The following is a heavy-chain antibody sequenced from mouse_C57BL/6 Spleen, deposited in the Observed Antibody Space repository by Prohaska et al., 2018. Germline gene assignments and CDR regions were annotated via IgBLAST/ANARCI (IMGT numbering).Heavy chain of an antibody. CDR2: IRLKSDNYAT. Sequence: EVKLEDSGGGLVQPGGSMNLSCFSSGFTFINYWMNWFRQSPEKGLEWVAQIRLKSDNYATHYAESVKGRFTISRDDSKSSVYLQMNNLRAEDTGIYYCTASYYRPPYWGQGTLVTVSA. CDR3: TASYYRPPY. V-gene: IGHV6-3*01. J-gene: IGHJ3*01. D-gene: IGHD2-12*01. CDR1: GFTFINYW.